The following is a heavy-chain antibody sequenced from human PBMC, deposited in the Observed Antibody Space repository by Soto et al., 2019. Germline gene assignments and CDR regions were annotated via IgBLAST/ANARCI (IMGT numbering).Heavy chain of an antibody. V-gene: IGHV1-2*04. Sequence: ASVNVSCKSSGYSFTDYHIHWVRQAPGQGLECLGRINPKSGGTSTAQKFQGWVTMTTDTSISTASMELTRLTSDDTAIYYCARGDSTDCSNSVCSFFYNHDMDVWGQGTTVTVSS. J-gene: IGHJ6*02. CDR2: INPKSGGT. CDR1: GYSFTDYH. D-gene: IGHD2-8*01. CDR3: ARGDSTDCSNSVCSFFYNHDMDV.